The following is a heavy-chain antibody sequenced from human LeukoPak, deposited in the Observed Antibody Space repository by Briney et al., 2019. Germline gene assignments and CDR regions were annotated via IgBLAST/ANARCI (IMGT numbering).Heavy chain of an antibody. J-gene: IGHJ4*02. CDR1: AYTFTSYY. Sequence: ASVKVSCKASAYTFTSYYMHWVRQAPGQGLEWMGVINPFGGSTSNAQKFQGRVTMTRDTSTRTVYMELSSLRSEGTAVYYCARDRAASGNYYTFFDYWGQGTLVTVSS. CDR3: ARDRAASGNYYTFFDY. V-gene: IGHV1-46*01. D-gene: IGHD3-10*01. CDR2: INPFGGST.